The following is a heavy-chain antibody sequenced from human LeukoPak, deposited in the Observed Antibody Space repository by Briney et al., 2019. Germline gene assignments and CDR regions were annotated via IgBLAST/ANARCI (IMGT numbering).Heavy chain of an antibody. CDR3: ARGLVGLTPHAGVFQI. CDR1: GGSFSSSY. CDR2: IYSNGNT. Sequence: SETLSLTCIVSGGSFSSSYWSWIRQPPGKGLEWLAYIYSNGNTNSNPSLKSRVTIAVDTSQSQFSLKLSSVTAADTAVYYCARGLVGLTPHAGVFQIWGQGTKVTVSS. V-gene: IGHV4-59*01. J-gene: IGHJ3*02. D-gene: IGHD1-26*01.